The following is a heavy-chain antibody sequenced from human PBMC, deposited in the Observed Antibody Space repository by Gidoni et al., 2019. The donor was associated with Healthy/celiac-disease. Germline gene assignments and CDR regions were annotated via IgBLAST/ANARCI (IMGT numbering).Heavy chain of an antibody. CDR2: IIPILGLA. Sequence: QVQLVQSGAEVKKPGSAVKVSCKASGGTFSSYPISWVRQAPGQGLEWMGRIIPILGLANYAQKFQGRVTITADKSTSTASMELSSLRSEDTAVYYCARVPRGGSYYNSWGQGTLVTVSS. CDR1: GGTFSSYP. D-gene: IGHD3-10*01. J-gene: IGHJ5*02. V-gene: IGHV1-69*02. CDR3: ARVPRGGSYYNS.